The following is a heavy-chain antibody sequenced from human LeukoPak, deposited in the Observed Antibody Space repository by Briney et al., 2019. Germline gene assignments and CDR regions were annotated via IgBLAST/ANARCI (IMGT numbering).Heavy chain of an antibody. J-gene: IGHJ4*02. CDR2: IKQDGSEK. V-gene: IGHV3-7*01. D-gene: IGHD3-22*01. CDR3: ARDYYRSLDY. Sequence: SGGSLRLSCAASGFSFTYSWMAWVRQTPEKGLEWVANIKQDGSEKYYLDSVKGRFTISRDNAKNSLYLQMNSLRVEDTAVYYCARDYYRSLDYWGQGTLATVSS. CDR1: GFSFTYSW.